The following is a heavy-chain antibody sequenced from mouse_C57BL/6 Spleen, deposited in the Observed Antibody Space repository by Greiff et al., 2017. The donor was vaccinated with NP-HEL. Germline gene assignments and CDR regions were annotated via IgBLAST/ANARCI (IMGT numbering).Heavy chain of an antibody. CDR1: GYTFTDYY. V-gene: IGHV1-19*01. CDR2: INPYNGGT. J-gene: IGHJ3*01. CDR3: ARSGDYDGAWFAY. Sequence: QQSGPVLVKPGASVKMSCKASGYTFTDYYMNWVKQSHGKSLEWIGVINPYNGGTSYNQKFKGKATLTVDKSSSTAYMELNSLTSEDSAVYYCARSGDYDGAWFAYWGQGTLVTVSA. D-gene: IGHD2-4*01.